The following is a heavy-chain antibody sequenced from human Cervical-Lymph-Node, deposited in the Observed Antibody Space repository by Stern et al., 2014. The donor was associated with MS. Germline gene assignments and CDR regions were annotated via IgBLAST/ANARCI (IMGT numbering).Heavy chain of an antibody. CDR1: SGSISSSGYY. CDR3: ATTRWDLFTWNWFDP. Sequence: VQLVESGPGLVKPSQTLSLTCTVSSGSISSSGYYWSWIRQPADKGLEWIGRIHDSGSTYYNPSLKSRVTISMDTAKNQFSLKMPSGTAADTAVYYCATTRWDLFTWNWFDPWGQGTLVTVSS. CDR2: IHDSGST. V-gene: IGHV4-61*02. D-gene: IGHD1-26*01. J-gene: IGHJ5*02.